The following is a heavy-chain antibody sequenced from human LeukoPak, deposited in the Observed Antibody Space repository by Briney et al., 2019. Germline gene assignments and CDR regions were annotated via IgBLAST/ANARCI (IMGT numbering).Heavy chain of an antibody. Sequence: GGSLRLSCVASGFTFRNYAMSWVRQAPGKGLESVSTVSGSASDTHYADSVKGRFTISRDNSKNTLYLHMDSLRADDTAVYYCAKDGEDWGQGTLVTVSS. J-gene: IGHJ4*02. CDR3: AKDGED. CDR1: GFTFRNYA. CDR2: VSGSASDT. D-gene: IGHD2-21*01. V-gene: IGHV3-23*01.